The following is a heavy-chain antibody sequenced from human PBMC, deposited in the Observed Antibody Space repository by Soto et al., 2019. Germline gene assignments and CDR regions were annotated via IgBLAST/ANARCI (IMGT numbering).Heavy chain of an antibody. Sequence: PSETLSLTCSVSGGSISSGYYYWSWIRQPPGKGLEWIGNIYYSGNTYYNPSLKSRLIISIDTSKNQFSLRLGSVTAADTAVYYGARAVSPYFGTWFDPWGQGTLVTVSS. V-gene: IGHV4-30-4*01. CDR3: ARAVSPYFGTWFDP. CDR1: GGSISSGYYY. CDR2: IYYSGNT. J-gene: IGHJ5*02. D-gene: IGHD3-10*01.